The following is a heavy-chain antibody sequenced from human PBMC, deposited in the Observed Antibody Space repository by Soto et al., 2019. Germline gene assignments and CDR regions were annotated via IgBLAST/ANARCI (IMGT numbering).Heavy chain of an antibody. CDR1: GGNIEIDHYH. V-gene: IGHV4-30-4*01. J-gene: IGHJ6*02. D-gene: IGHD2-21*02. CDR3: AREDDGGDRDYYGLDV. CDR2: IHYTGSI. Sequence: PSETLSLTCTVSGGNIEIDHYHWTWIRQTPGKGLEWIGYIHYTGSISYNPSLQSRLTISVDTSKNQSSLKLTSVTAADTAVYFCAREDDGGDRDYYGLDVWGQGTTVTVSS.